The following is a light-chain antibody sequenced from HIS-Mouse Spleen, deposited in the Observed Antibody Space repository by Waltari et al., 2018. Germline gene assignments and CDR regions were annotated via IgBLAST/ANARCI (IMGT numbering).Light chain of an antibody. CDR2: EDS. Sequence: SYELTQPPSVSVSPGQTARITCYGDALPKKSAYWFQLKSGQAPVLVIYEDSKRPSGIPERFSGSSSGTMATLTISGAQVEDEADYYCYSTDSSGNHRVFGGGTKLTVL. CDR1: ALPKKS. V-gene: IGLV3-10*01. CDR3: YSTDSSGNHRV. J-gene: IGLJ2*01.